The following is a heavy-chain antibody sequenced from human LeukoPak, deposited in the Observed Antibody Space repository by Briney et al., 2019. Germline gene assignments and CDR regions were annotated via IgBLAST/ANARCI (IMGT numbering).Heavy chain of an antibody. Sequence: GASVKVSCKASGGTFSSYAISWVRQAPGQGLEWMGGIIPIFGTANYAQKFQGRVTITTDESTSTAYMELSSLRSEDTAVYYCARVGTYCSSTSCYRYYYYGMDVWGQGTTVTVSS. D-gene: IGHD2-2*01. V-gene: IGHV1-69*05. J-gene: IGHJ6*02. CDR1: GGTFSSYA. CDR3: ARVGTYCSSTSCYRYYYYGMDV. CDR2: IIPIFGTA.